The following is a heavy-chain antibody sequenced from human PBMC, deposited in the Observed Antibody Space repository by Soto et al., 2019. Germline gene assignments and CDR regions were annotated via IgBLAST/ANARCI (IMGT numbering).Heavy chain of an antibody. V-gene: IGHV4-59*01. J-gene: IGHJ4*02. Sequence: TSETLSLTCTVSGGSISSYYWSWIRQPPGKGLEWIGYSYYSGSTNYNPSLKSRVTIAVDTSKNQFSLKLSSVTAADTAVYYCARDRGHGGYENFDYWRQGTLVTVAS. CDR2: SYYSGST. CDR1: GGSISSYY. CDR3: ARDRGHGGYENFDY. D-gene: IGHD5-12*01.